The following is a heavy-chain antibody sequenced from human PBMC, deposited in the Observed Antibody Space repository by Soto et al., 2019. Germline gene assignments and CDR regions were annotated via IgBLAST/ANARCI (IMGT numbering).Heavy chain of an antibody. CDR2: IDWDDDK. J-gene: IGHJ4*02. V-gene: IGHV2-70*11. CDR1: GFSLSTSGMC. CDR3: AREYYYDSSGYYPYHDY. Sequence: SGPTLVNPTQTLTLTCTFSGFSLSTSGMCVSWIRQPPGKALEWLARIDWDDDKYYSTSLKTRLTISKDTSKNQVVLTMTNMDPVDTATYYCAREYYYDSSGYYPYHDYWGQGTLVTVSS. D-gene: IGHD3-22*01.